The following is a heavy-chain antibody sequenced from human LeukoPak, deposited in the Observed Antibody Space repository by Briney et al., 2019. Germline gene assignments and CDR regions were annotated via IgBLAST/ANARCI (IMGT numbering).Heavy chain of an antibody. D-gene: IGHD5-12*01. V-gene: IGHV4-34*01. CDR2: INHSGST. CDR1: GGSFSGYY. Sequence: PSETLSLTCAVYGGSFSGYYWSWIRQPPGKGLEWIGEINHSGSTNYNPSLKSRVTISVDTSKNQFSLKLSSVTAADTAVYYCARWKYSGYDGYFDYWGQGTLVTVSS. CDR3: ARWKYSGYDGYFDY. J-gene: IGHJ4*02.